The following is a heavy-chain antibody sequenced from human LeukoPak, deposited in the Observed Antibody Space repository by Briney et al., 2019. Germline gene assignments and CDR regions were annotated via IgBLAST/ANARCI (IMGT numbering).Heavy chain of an antibody. J-gene: IGHJ4*02. CDR3: ARPAAGGTFDY. Sequence: ASVKVSCKASGYTFTTYGISWVRQAPGQGLEWMGWISGYNDNAKYAQKLQGRVTMTTDTSTSTACMELRSLRSDDTAVYYCARPAAGGTFDYWGQGTLVTVSS. CDR1: GYTFTTYG. D-gene: IGHD6-13*01. CDR2: ISGYNDNA. V-gene: IGHV1-18*01.